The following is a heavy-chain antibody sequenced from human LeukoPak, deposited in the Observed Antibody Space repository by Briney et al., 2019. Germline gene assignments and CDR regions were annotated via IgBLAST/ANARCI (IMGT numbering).Heavy chain of an antibody. J-gene: IGHJ3*02. D-gene: IGHD3-9*01. CDR2: IKQDGSEK. V-gene: IGHV3-7*01. CDR3: VRDRYDVLTGYNDAFDI. CDR1: GFTFSDYY. Sequence: GGSLRLSCAASGFTFSDYYMSWIRQAPGKGLEWMANIKQDGSEKYYVDSVKGRFTISRDNAKNSLYLQMNSLRAEDTAVYYCVRDRYDVLTGYNDAFDIWGHGTLVAVSS.